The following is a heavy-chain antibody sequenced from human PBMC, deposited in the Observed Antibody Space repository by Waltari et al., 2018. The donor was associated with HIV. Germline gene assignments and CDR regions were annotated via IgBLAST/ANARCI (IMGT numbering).Heavy chain of an antibody. CDR3: GKDSNYFYDSTGYYCDF. CDR1: GFMFRGSG. Sequence: QVRLVESGGGVVHPGGSLRLSCAASGFMFRGSGINWVRQAPGKGLEWVAFIRHDDSNRYYRDSVKGRFTISRDNSKNTVDLQMNNLKAEDTAVYYCGKDSNYFYDSTGYYCDFWGQGTLVTVSS. J-gene: IGHJ4*02. CDR2: IRHDDSNR. D-gene: IGHD3-3*01. V-gene: IGHV3-30*02.